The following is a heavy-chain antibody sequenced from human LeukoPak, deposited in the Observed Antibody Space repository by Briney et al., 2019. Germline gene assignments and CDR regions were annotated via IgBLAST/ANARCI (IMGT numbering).Heavy chain of an antibody. J-gene: IGHJ4*02. D-gene: IGHD5/OR15-5a*01. CDR2: IYYSGST. Sequence: SETLSLTCTVSGGSISSYYWGWIRQPPGNRLEIIGYIYYSGSTTRYNPSLQSRVTISIDTSKSLFSLNLSSVTAADTALYYCARCFSGSTNRWYLDFWGQGTLVTVSS. CDR3: ARCFSGSTNRWYLDF. CDR1: GGSISSYY. V-gene: IGHV4-59*08.